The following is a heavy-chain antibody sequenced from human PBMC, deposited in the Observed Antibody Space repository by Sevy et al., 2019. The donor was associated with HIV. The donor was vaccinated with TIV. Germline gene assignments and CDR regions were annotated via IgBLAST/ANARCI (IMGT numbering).Heavy chain of an antibody. Sequence: GGSLRLSCAASGFTFSTYTMNWVRQAPVKGLEWVSAVSGSGGSTHYADSVKGRFTISRDKSKNTLYLQMNNLRAEDTAVYYCAKGDSTFYGMDVWGQGTTVTVSS. CDR2: VSGSGGST. CDR3: AKGDSTFYGMDV. CDR1: GFTFSTYT. D-gene: IGHD6-13*01. V-gene: IGHV3-23*01. J-gene: IGHJ6*02.